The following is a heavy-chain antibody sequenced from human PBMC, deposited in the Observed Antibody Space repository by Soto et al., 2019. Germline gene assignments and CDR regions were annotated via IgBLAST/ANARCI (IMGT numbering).Heavy chain of an antibody. J-gene: IGHJ5*02. V-gene: IGHV1-18*01. D-gene: IGHD2-15*01. CDR3: ARDLLAAPNWFDP. CDR2: ISAYNGNT. Sequence: GASVKVSCKASGYTFTSYGISWVRQAPGQGHERMGWISAYNGNTNYAQKLQGRVTMTTDTSTSTAYMELRSLRSVDTAVYYCARDLLAAPNWFDPWGQGTLVTVSS. CDR1: GYTFTSYG.